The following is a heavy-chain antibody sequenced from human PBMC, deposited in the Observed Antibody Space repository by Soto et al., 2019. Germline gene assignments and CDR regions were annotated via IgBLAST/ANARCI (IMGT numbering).Heavy chain of an antibody. CDR1: GGTFSSYA. Sequence: SVKVSCKASGGTFSSYAISWVRQAPGEGLEWMGGIIPIFGTANYAQKFQGRVTITADESTSTAYMELSSLRSEDTAVYYCASFTMVRGVMPYYGMDVWGQGTTVTVSS. CDR3: ASFTMVRGVMPYYGMDV. CDR2: IIPIFGTA. V-gene: IGHV1-69*13. J-gene: IGHJ6*02. D-gene: IGHD3-10*01.